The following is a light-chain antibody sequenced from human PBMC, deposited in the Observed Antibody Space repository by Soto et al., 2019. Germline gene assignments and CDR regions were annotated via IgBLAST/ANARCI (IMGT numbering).Light chain of an antibody. CDR1: QSVTTT. CDR3: QQYKDWPTT. Sequence: EIVMTQSPAALSVSPGERATLSCRASQSVTTTVAWYQQKSGQAPRLLIYYASTRATGVPARFSGSGFGTDFTLTITSLQSEDFGVYYCQQYKDWPTTFGQGTKVDIK. V-gene: IGKV3-15*01. CDR2: YAS. J-gene: IGKJ1*01.